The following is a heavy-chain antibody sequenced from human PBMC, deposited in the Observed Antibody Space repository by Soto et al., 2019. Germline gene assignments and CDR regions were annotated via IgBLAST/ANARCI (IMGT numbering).Heavy chain of an antibody. Sequence: EVQLLESGGGLVQPGGSLRLSCAASGLTFSGYGMSWVRQAPGTGLEWVSAISGSGSTTYYADSVKGRFTISRDDSQNILFLQMNSLRAEDTAVYYCVTLSRGLQSSPPRLDSWGQGTLVTVSS. J-gene: IGHJ4*02. D-gene: IGHD4-4*01. CDR2: ISGSGSTT. V-gene: IGHV3-23*01. CDR1: GLTFSGYG. CDR3: VTLSRGLQSSPPRLDS.